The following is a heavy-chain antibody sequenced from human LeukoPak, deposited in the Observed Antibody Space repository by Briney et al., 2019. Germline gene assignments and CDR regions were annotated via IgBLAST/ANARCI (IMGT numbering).Heavy chain of an antibody. V-gene: IGHV4-59*08. CDR3: ARAPFGPAGGNAFDI. CDR2: IYYSGST. D-gene: IGHD3-10*01. J-gene: IGHJ3*02. CDR1: GGAISIYY. Sequence: SETLSLTCTVSGGAISIYYWSWIRQPPGKGMGWVGDIYYSGSTNYNPSLKSRVTISVDTSKNQFSLRLSAVTAADTAVYYCARAPFGPAGGNAFDIWGQGTMVTVSS.